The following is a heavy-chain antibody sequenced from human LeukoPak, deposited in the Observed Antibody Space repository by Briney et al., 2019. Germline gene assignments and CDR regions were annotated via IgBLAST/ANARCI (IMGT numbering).Heavy chain of an antibody. CDR3: ARTTIAAAGSNWFDP. V-gene: IGHV4-59*01. Sequence: SETLSLTCTVSGGSISSYYWSWIRQPPGKGLEWIGYIYYSGSTNYNPSLKSRVTISVDTSKNQFSLKLSSVTAADTAVYYCARTTIAAAGSNWFDPWGQGTLVTVSS. J-gene: IGHJ5*02. CDR2: IYYSGST. CDR1: GGSISSYY. D-gene: IGHD6-13*01.